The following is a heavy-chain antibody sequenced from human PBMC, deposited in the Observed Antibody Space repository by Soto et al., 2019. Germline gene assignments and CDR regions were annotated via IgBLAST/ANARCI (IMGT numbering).Heavy chain of an antibody. J-gene: IGHJ3*02. V-gene: IGHV4-31*03. Sequence: QVQLQESGPGLVKPSQTLSLTCTVSGGSISSGGYYWSWIRQHPGKGLEWIGYIYYSGRTSYNPSRKSRVTTSVDTSKNQFSLKLSSVTAADTAVYYCARGVVTVGYAFDIWGQGTMVTVSS. CDR3: ARGVVTVGYAFDI. D-gene: IGHD2-15*01. CDR2: IYYSGRT. CDR1: GGSISSGGYY.